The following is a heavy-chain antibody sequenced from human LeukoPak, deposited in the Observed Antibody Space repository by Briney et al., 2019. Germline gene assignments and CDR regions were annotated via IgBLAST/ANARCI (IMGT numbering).Heavy chain of an antibody. CDR2: INWNGGST. CDR1: GFTFDDYG. V-gene: IGHV3-20*04. J-gene: IGHJ6*03. CDR3: AREADYYDSSGYYLYYYYMDV. D-gene: IGHD3-22*01. Sequence: GGSLRLSCAASGFTFDDYGRSWVRQAPGKGLEWVSGINWNGGSTGYADSVKGRFTISRDNAKNSPYLQMNSLKAEDTALYYCAREADYYDSSGYYLYYYYMDVWGKGTTVTVSS.